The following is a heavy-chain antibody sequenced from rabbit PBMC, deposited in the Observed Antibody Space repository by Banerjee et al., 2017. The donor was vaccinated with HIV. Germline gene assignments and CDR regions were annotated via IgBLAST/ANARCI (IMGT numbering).Heavy chain of an antibody. CDR2: ITYGGSA. CDR1: GFDFRSYG. CDR3: ARDLAGVIGWNFHL. V-gene: IGHV1S45*01. D-gene: IGHD4-1*01. Sequence: QEQLVASGGGLVQPEGSLTLTCTASGFDFRSYGVSWVRQAPGKGLEWIGYITYGGSAYYASWAKGRFTISKTSSTTVTLQMTSLTAADTATYFCARDLAGVIGWNFHLWGPGTLVTVS. J-gene: IGHJ4*01.